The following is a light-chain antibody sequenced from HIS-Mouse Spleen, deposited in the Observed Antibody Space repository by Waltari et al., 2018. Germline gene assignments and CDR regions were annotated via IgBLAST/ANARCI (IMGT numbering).Light chain of an antibody. J-gene: IGLJ2*01. CDR1: SSDVGSYNL. V-gene: IGLV2-23*01. CDR2: EGS. Sequence: QSALTQPASVSGSPGQSITISGTGTSSDVGSYNLFSWYQQHPGKAPNLMIYEGSKRPSGVSNRFSGSKSGNTASLTISGLQAEDEADYYCCSYAGSSTLVFGGGTKLTVL. CDR3: CSYAGSSTLV.